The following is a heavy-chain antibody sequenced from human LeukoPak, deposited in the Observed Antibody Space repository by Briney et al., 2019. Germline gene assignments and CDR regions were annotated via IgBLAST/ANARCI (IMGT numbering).Heavy chain of an antibody. V-gene: IGHV3-66*01. D-gene: IGHD1-26*01. J-gene: IGHJ4*02. CDR1: GFTVSINY. Sequence: GGSLRLSCAASGFTVSINYMTWVRQAPGKGLEWVSVIYGGGTTYYADSVKGRFTISRDNSKNTLYLQMNSLRAEDTAVYYCARVGSSGSYYRYFDYWGQGTLVTVSS. CDR3: ARVGSSGSYYRYFDY. CDR2: IYGGGTT.